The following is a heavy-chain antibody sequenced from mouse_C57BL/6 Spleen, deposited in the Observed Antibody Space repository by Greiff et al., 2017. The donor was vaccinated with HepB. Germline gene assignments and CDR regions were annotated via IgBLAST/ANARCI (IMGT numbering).Heavy chain of an antibody. J-gene: IGHJ1*03. CDR2: IDPENGDT. V-gene: IGHV14-4*01. CDR3: TRYGSSYGYFDV. Sequence: EVQLQQSGAELVRPGASVKLSCTASGFNIKDDYMHWVKQRPEQGLEWIGWIDPENGDTEYASKFQGKATITADTSSNTAYLQRSSLTSEDTAVYYCTRYGSSYGYFDVWGIGTTVTVSS. D-gene: IGHD1-1*01. CDR1: GFNIKDDY.